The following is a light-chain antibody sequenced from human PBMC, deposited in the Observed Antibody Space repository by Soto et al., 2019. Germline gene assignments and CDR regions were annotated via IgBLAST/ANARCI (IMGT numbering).Light chain of an antibody. CDR2: GAS. J-gene: IGKJ5*01. CDR3: QHYGAAPIT. V-gene: IGKV3-20*01. CDR1: QSVFGN. Sequence: EIVLTQSPGSLSLSPGDRATLSCRASQSVFGNVAWYQQIPGQPPKLLIFGASSRATGIADKFSGSGSGTDFTLTISRLEPADFALYYCQHYGAAPITFGQGTRLEIK.